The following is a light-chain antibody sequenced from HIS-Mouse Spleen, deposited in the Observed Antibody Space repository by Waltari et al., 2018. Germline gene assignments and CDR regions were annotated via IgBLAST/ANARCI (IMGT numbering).Light chain of an antibody. Sequence: QSALTQPASVSGSPGQSITISCTGTSSDVGGYNYLSWYQQHPGKAPKLMIYDVSNRPSGVSNRFSGSKSGNTASLTISGLQAEDEADYYCSSYTSSSTLEVFGGGTKLTVL. J-gene: IGLJ2*01. CDR2: DVS. CDR3: SSYTSSSTLEV. V-gene: IGLV2-14*03. CDR1: SSDVGGYNY.